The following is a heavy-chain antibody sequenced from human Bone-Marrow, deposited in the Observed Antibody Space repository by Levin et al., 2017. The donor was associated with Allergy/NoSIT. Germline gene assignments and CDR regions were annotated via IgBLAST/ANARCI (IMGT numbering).Heavy chain of an antibody. D-gene: IGHD3-22*01. Sequence: GGSLRLSCAASGFTFSNYAMSWVRQAPGKGLEWVAAISGSGSSTYYADSVKGRFTISRDNSKNTLYLQMNSLRAEDTAVYYCAKDMGITMIVVAIHYWGQGTLVTVSS. CDR1: GFTFSNYA. V-gene: IGHV3-23*01. CDR2: ISGSGSST. CDR3: AKDMGITMIVVAIHY. J-gene: IGHJ4*02.